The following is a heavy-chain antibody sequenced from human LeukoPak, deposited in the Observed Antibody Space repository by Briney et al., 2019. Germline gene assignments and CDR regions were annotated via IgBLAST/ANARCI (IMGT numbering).Heavy chain of an antibody. V-gene: IGHV4-39*07. J-gene: IGHJ4*02. CDR3: ARVAEAAGLPFDY. Sequence: PSETLSLTCTVSGGSISSSSYYWGWIRQPPGKGLEWIGSSYYSGSTYYNPSLKSRVTISVDTSKNQFSLKLSSVTAADTAVYYCARVAEAAGLPFDYWGQGTLVTVSS. CDR1: GGSISSSSYY. CDR2: SYYSGST. D-gene: IGHD6-13*01.